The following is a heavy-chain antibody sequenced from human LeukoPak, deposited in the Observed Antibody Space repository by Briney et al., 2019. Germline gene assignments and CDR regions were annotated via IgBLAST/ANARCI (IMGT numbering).Heavy chain of an antibody. CDR2: ISSDGSST. J-gene: IGHJ4*02. Sequence: GGSLRLSCAASGFTFSSDWMHWVRQAPGKGLVWVSRISSDGSSTSYADSVRGRFTISRDNAKNTLYLQMNSLRAEDTAEYYCGRALYRGFDYWGQGTLVTVSS. CDR1: GFTFSSDW. D-gene: IGHD1-26*01. V-gene: IGHV3-74*01. CDR3: GRALYRGFDY.